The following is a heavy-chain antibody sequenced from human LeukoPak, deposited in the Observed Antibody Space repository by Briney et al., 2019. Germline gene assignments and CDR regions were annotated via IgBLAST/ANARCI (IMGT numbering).Heavy chain of an antibody. CDR1: GYTFPSYD. V-gene: IGHV1-8*01. Sequence: ASVKVSCKTSGYTFPSYDINWVRQATGQGLEWMGWMNPNSGNTGYAQKFQGRVTITRNTSISTAYMELSSLRSEDTAVYFCARGPKWTGSYYYFDFWGQEPWSPSPQ. CDR3: ARGPKWTGSYYYFDF. CDR2: MNPNSGNT. D-gene: IGHD1-26*01. J-gene: IGHJ4*01.